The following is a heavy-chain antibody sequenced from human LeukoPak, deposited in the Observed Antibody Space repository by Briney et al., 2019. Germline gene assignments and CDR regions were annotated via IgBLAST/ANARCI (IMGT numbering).Heavy chain of an antibody. CDR2: IKEDGSEN. D-gene: IGHD2-2*02. Sequence: GGSLRLSCAASGFTFTTYWMTWVRQAPGKGLEWVANIKEDGSENSYVDSVKGRFTISRDNAKNSLYLQMNSLRAEDTAVYYCAREKFAPCSSTSCYTSFDYWGQGTLVTVSS. V-gene: IGHV3-7*01. CDR3: AREKFAPCSSTSCYTSFDY. CDR1: GFTFTTYW. J-gene: IGHJ4*02.